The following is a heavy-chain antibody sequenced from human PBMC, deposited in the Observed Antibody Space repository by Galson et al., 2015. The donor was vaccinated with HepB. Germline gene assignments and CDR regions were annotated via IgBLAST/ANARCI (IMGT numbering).Heavy chain of an antibody. D-gene: IGHD3-10*01. Sequence: SLKVSCKASGYTFSSYGLSWARQAPGKGLEWMGWISTYNGNTIYAQKLQGRVTMTTDTSTSTAYMDLRSLRSDDTAVYYCARHPSGYYGMDVWGQGTTVTVSS. CDR1: GYTFSSYG. V-gene: IGHV1-18*01. CDR3: ARHPSGYYGMDV. J-gene: IGHJ6*02. CDR2: ISTYNGNT.